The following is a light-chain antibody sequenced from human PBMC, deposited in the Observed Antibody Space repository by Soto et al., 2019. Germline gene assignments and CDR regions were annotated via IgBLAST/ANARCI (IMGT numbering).Light chain of an antibody. Sequence: DIQVSLSAFALSAYKEDRVTITCRASQSISSWLAWYQQKPGKAPKLLIYKASSLESGVPSRFSGSGSGTEFTLTISSLQPDDVATYYCQQYNSYSWTFGQGTKVDI. CDR2: KAS. V-gene: IGKV1-5*03. CDR1: QSISSW. J-gene: IGKJ1*01. CDR3: QQYNSYSWT.